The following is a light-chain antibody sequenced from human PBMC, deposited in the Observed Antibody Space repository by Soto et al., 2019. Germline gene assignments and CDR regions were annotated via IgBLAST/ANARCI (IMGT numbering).Light chain of an antibody. Sequence: DIQLTQSPSFLSASLGDRVTITCRASQSISSWLAWYQQKPGKAPKLLIYDASSLESGVPSRFSGSGSGTEFTLTISSLQSEDFAVYYCQQYNNWPPRATFGQGTKVDI. CDR3: QQYNNWPPRAT. CDR2: DAS. V-gene: IGKV1-5*01. J-gene: IGKJ1*01. CDR1: QSISSW.